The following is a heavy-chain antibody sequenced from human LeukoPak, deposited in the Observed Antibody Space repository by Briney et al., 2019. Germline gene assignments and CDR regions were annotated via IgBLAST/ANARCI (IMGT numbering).Heavy chain of an antibody. CDR3: ARVFYYYFWGITDPLGYFAY. V-gene: IGHV3-48*03. CDR2: ISSSGSTI. Sequence: PGGSLRLSCAASGFTFSSYEMNWVRQAPGKGLEWVSYISSSGSTIYYADSVKGRFTISRDNAKNSLYLQMNSLRAEDKAVYYCARVFYYYFWGITDPLGYFAYGGQEPLVTFP. J-gene: IGHJ4*02. CDR1: GFTFSSYE. D-gene: IGHD3-16*01.